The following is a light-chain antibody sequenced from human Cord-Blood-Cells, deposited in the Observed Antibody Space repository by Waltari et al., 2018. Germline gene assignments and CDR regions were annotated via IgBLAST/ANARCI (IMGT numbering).Light chain of an antibody. J-gene: IGLJ3*02. CDR1: HCDVQSSKL. Sequence: QSALTQPASVSGSPGHSITISCTGTHCDVQSSKLTAWYQQHPGKAPNLMIYEGRKRPSGVSNRFSGSKSGNTASLTISGLQAEDEADYYCCSYAGSSSWVFGGGTKLTVL. V-gene: IGLV2-23*01. CDR2: EGR. CDR3: CSYAGSSSWV.